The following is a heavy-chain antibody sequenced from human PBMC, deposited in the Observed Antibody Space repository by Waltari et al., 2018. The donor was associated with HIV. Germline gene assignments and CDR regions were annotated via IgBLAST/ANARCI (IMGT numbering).Heavy chain of an antibody. D-gene: IGHD3-22*01. CDR3: AKDKEGWLYYFDY. J-gene: IGHJ4*02. V-gene: IGHV3-23*01. Sequence: EVQLLESGGGLVQPGGSLRLSCAASGFTFSIYAMSWVRQAPGKGLEWVSAIRGSGSTTNYADSVKGRFTISRDNSKNTLYLQMNSLRAEDTAVYYCAKDKEGWLYYFDYWGQGTLVTVSS. CDR2: IRGSGSTT. CDR1: GFTFSIYA.